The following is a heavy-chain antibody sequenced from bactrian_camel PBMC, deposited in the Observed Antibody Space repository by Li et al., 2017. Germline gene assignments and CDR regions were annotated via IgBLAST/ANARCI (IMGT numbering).Heavy chain of an antibody. Sequence: HVQLVESGGGSVQAGGSLRLSCEISLYIYSSYCMGWFRQVPKKEREGIGAIDESGTTTYTGSMKGRFTISKDNAVNSLYLQIDSLKPEDTAMYYCAVGRRWICLRNYFYSYWGQGTQVTVS. V-gene: IGHV3S1*01. CDR2: IDESGTT. D-gene: IGHD1*01. J-gene: IGHJ4*01. CDR1: LYIYSSYC. CDR3: AVGRRWICLRNYFYSY.